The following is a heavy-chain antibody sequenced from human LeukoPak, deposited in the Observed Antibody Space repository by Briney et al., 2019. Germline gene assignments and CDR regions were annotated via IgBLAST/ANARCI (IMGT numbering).Heavy chain of an antibody. CDR2: ISGSGGST. D-gene: IGHD3-22*01. Sequence: GGSLRLSCAASGFTFSSFAMNWVRQAPGKGLEWVSTISGSGGSTYYADSVKGRFTISRDNSKNTLYLQMNSLRAEDTAVYYCAKDIDSSGYYSYVTTAEYFQHWGQGTLVTVSS. J-gene: IGHJ1*01. V-gene: IGHV3-23*01. CDR1: GFTFSSFA. CDR3: AKDIDSSGYYSYVTTAEYFQH.